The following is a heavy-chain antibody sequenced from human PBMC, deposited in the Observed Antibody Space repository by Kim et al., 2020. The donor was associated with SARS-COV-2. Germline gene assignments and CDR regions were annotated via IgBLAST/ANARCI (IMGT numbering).Heavy chain of an antibody. CDR1: GGSISSGGYY. CDR2: IYYSGST. CDR3: ARGYYYDSSGYYHGD. V-gene: IGHV4-31*03. D-gene: IGHD3-22*01. J-gene: IGHJ4*02. Sequence: SETLSLTCTVSGGSISSGGYYWSWIRQHPGKGLEWIGYIYYSGSTYYNPSLKSRVTISVDTSKNQFSLKLSSVTAADTAVYYCARGYYYDSSGYYHGDWGQGTLVTVSS.